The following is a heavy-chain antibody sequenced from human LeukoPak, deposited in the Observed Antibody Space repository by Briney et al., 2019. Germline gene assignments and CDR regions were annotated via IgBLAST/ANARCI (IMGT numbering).Heavy chain of an antibody. D-gene: IGHD5-12*01. CDR3: AKDKFFGSSGYDWATFDY. J-gene: IGHJ4*02. V-gene: IGHV3-9*01. CDR2: ISWNSGSI. Sequence: GRSLRLSCAASGFTFDDYAMHWVRQAPGKGLEWVSGISWNSGSIGYADSVKGRFTNSRDNAKNSLYLQMNSLRAEDTALYYCAKDKFFGSSGYDWATFDYWGQGTLVTVSS. CDR1: GFTFDDYA.